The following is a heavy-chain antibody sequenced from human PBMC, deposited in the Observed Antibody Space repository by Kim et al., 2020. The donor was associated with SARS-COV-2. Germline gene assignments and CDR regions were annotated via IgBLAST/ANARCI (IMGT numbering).Heavy chain of an antibody. J-gene: IGHJ6*02. CDR2: IGTAGDT. D-gene: IGHD6-19*01. V-gene: IGHV3-13*01. Sequence: GGSLRLSCAASGFTFSSYDMHWVRQATGKGLEWVSTIGTAGDTYYPGSVKGRFTISRENDKNSLYLQMNSLRAGDTAVYYCARAPARIAVAGYYFYYGMDVWGQGTTVPVSS. CDR1: GFTFSSYD. CDR3: ARAPARIAVAGYYFYYGMDV.